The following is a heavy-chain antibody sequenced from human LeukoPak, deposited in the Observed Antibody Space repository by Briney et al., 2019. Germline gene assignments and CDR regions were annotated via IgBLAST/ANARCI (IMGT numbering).Heavy chain of an antibody. CDR3: ARYSYSYGHLIDY. Sequence: ASVKVSCTASGYTFTGYYMHWVRQAPGHGLEWMGWINPNSGGTNHAQKFQARVTMTRDTPISTAYMELSRLRAYDTAVYYCARYSYSYGHLIDYGGQGTLVTVSS. V-gene: IGHV1-2*02. D-gene: IGHD5-18*01. CDR2: INPNSGGT. CDR1: GYTFTGYY. J-gene: IGHJ4*02.